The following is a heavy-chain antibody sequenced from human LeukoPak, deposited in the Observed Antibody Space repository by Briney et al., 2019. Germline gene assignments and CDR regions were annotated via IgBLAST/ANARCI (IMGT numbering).Heavy chain of an antibody. CDR3: ARDSRSYERSGYYHFDY. D-gene: IGHD3-22*01. CDR2: IYYNGSP. Sequence: SETLSLTCTVSGASLISYYWNWTRQPPGKGLEWIGYIYYNGSPNYNPSLKSRVTVSQDTSKNQFSLKLTSVTAADTAVYYCARDSRSYERSGYYHFDYWGHGSLVTVSS. CDR1: GASLISYY. J-gene: IGHJ4*01. V-gene: IGHV4-59*01.